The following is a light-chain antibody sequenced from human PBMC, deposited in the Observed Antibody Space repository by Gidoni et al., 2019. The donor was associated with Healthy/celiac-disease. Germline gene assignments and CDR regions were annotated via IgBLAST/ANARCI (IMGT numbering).Light chain of an antibody. CDR1: SSNLGNHY. CDR3: GTWDSSLSADVV. V-gene: IGLV1-51*02. Sequence: QSVLTQPPSVSAAPGQKVTISCSGSSSNLGNHYVSWYQQLPGTAPKLLIYENNKRPSGIPDRFSGSKSGTSATLGITGLQTGDEADYYCGTWDSSLSADVVFGGGTKLTGL. CDR2: ENN. J-gene: IGLJ2*01.